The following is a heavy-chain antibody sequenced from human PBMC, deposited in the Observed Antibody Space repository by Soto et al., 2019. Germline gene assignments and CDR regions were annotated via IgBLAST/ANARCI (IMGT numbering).Heavy chain of an antibody. CDR3: ARQGRHAAFDI. Sequence: GESLKNSCKGSGYSFTSYWIGWVRQMPGKGLEWMGIIYPGDSDTRYSPSFQGQVTISADKSSSTAYLQWSSLKALDTAMYYCARQGRHAAFDIWGHGTMVTVSS. CDR1: GYSFTSYW. J-gene: IGHJ3*02. V-gene: IGHV5-51*01. CDR2: IYPGDSDT.